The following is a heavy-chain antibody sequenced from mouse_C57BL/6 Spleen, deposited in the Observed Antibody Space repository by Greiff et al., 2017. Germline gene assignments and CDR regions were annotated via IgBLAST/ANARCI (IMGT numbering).Heavy chain of an antibody. CDR2: IAPEDGAP. V-gene: IGHV14-2*01. CDR3: ARGNPYYFDY. J-gene: IGHJ2*01. Sequence: VQLKESGAELVKPGASVKLSCTASGFNIKDYYMHWVKQRTEPGLEWIGRIAPEDGAPKYAPKFQGKDTITSDTSSNTAYLQLSSLTSEDTAVYYCARGNPYYFDYWGQGTTLTVSS. D-gene: IGHD2-1*01. CDR1: GFNIKDYY.